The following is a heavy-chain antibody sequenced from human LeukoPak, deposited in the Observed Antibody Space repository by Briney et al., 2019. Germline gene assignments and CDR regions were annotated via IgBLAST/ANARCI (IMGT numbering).Heavy chain of an antibody. Sequence: GGPLRLSCAASGFTFSSYAMSWVRQAPGKGLEWVSAISGSGGSTYFADSVKGRFTISRDNSKNTLYLQMNSLRAEDTAVYYCARELFDYDILTGYYTPSPPDYWGQGTLVTVSS. CDR1: GFTFSSYA. J-gene: IGHJ4*02. CDR2: ISGSGGST. V-gene: IGHV3-23*01. D-gene: IGHD3-9*01. CDR3: ARELFDYDILTGYYTPSPPDY.